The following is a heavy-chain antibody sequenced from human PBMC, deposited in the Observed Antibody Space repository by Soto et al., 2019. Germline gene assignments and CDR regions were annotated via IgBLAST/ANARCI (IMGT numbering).Heavy chain of an antibody. J-gene: IGHJ3*02. CDR3: ARDGGAYAFDI. Sequence: GGSLRLSCAASGFTFSSYWMSWVRQAPGKGLEWVANIKQDGSEKYYADSVKGRFTISRDNAKNSLYLQMNSLRAEDTAVYYCARDGGAYAFDIWGQGTMVTVSS. D-gene: IGHD2-15*01. V-gene: IGHV3-7*01. CDR2: IKQDGSEK. CDR1: GFTFSSYW.